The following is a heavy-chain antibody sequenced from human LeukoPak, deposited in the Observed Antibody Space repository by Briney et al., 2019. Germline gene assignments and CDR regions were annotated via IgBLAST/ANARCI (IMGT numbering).Heavy chain of an antibody. CDR2: IDPNSGGT. D-gene: IGHD6-19*01. CDR3: ARDRAVALDY. J-gene: IGHJ4*02. CDR1: GYTFSGYY. Sequence: GASVKVSCKASGYTFSGYYIHWVRQAPGQGLEWMGRIDPNSGGTTYAQGFQGRVTMTRDTSISTAYMELSRLTSDDTAVYYCARDRAVALDYWGQGTLVTVSS. V-gene: IGHV1-2*06.